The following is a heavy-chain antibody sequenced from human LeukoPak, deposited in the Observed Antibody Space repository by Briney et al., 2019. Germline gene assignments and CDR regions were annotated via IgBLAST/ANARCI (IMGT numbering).Heavy chain of an antibody. V-gene: IGHV4-61*08. J-gene: IGHJ5*02. CDR1: GGSISSGDYY. D-gene: IGHD3-3*01. Sequence: KSSQTLSPTCAVSGGSISSGDYYWSWIRQPPGKGLEWIGYICYSGSTNYNPSLKSRVTISVDTSKNQFSLKLSSVTAADTALYYCARGHRRLFTIFGVVNVWFDPWGQGTLVTVSS. CDR2: ICYSGST. CDR3: ARGHRRLFTIFGVVNVWFDP.